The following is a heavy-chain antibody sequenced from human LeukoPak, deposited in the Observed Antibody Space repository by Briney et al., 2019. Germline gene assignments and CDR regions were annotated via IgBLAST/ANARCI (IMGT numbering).Heavy chain of an antibody. V-gene: IGHV1-18*01. CDR3: ARDAGYCSSTSCLNRFDY. Sequence: ASVKVSCKASGYTFTSYGISWVRQAPGQGLEWMGWISVYNGNTKYAQKLQGRVTMTTDTSTSTAYMELRSLRSDDTAVYYCARDAGYCSSTSCLNRFDYWGQGTLVTVSS. CDR1: GYTFTSYG. CDR2: ISVYNGNT. D-gene: IGHD2-2*01. J-gene: IGHJ4*02.